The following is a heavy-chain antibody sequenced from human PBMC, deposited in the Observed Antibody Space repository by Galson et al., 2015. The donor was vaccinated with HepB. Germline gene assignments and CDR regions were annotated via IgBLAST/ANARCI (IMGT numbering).Heavy chain of an antibody. CDR1: GFTFTGYA. V-gene: IGHV3-21*01. Sequence: SLRLSCAASGFTFTGYAMNWVRQPPGRGLEWISSISSGGSYIYYADSVKGRFTISRDNARNSLFLQLNSLRAEDTAVYYCTRGFPYYNNELNDYWGQRTLVTVSS. CDR2: ISSGGSYI. CDR3: TRGFPYYNNELNDY. D-gene: IGHD3-22*01. J-gene: IGHJ4*02.